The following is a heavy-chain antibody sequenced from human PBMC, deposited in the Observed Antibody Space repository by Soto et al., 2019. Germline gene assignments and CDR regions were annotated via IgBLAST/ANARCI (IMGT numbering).Heavy chain of an antibody. V-gene: IGHV3-33*01. J-gene: IGHJ6*02. CDR3: ARESSETTTLYDFWSGYSTVNYYYGMDV. CDR2: IWYDGSNK. Sequence: SLRLSCAASGFTFSSYGMHWVRQAPGKGLEWVAVIWYDGSNKYYADSVKGRFTISRDNSKNTLYLQMNSLRAEDTAVYYCARESSETTTLYDFWSGYSTVNYYYGMDVWGQGTTVTVSS. CDR1: GFTFSSYG. D-gene: IGHD3-3*01.